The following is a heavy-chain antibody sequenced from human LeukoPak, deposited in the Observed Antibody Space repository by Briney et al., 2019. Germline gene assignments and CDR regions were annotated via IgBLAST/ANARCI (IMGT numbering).Heavy chain of an antibody. V-gene: IGHV3-23*01. CDR1: GFTFSSYA. Sequence: QAGGSLRLSCAASGFTFSSYAMSWVRQAPGKGLEWVSAISASGGSTYYADSVKGRFTISRDNSKNTLYLQMNSLRAEDTAVYYCAKAQIVVVPAATYYFDYWGQGTLVTVSS. J-gene: IGHJ4*02. D-gene: IGHD2-2*01. CDR2: ISASGGST. CDR3: AKAQIVVVPAATYYFDY.